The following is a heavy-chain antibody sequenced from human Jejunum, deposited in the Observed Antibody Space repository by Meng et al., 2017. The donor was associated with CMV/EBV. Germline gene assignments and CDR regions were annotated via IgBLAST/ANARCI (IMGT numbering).Heavy chain of an antibody. CDR1: GLTVSSNY. D-gene: IGHD1-26*01. Sequence: VQLVGSGGDLVQPGESLRLSCAASGLTVSSNYMSLLRQAPGKGLEWVSILYSSGITYYADSVKGRFTISRDNSKNTLYFQMNTLRAEDTAVYYCARWSGTYYDYWGQGTLVTVSS. CDR3: ARWSGTYYDY. CDR2: LYSSGIT. J-gene: IGHJ4*02. V-gene: IGHV3-66*01.